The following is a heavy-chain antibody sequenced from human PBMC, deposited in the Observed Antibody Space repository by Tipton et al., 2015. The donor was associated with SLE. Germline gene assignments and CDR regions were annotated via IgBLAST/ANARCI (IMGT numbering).Heavy chain of an antibody. Sequence: SLRLSCATSGFTFSNYEMNWVRQAPGKGLEWVSYISSAGNAIYYADSVRGRFTISRDNARNSVFLQMSSLRGEDTALYYCARGPALDSTGYYMDVWGKGTEVAVSS. CDR1: GFTFSNYE. CDR2: ISSAGNAI. V-gene: IGHV3-48*03. D-gene: IGHD3-9*01. CDR3: ARGPALDSTGYYMDV. J-gene: IGHJ6*03.